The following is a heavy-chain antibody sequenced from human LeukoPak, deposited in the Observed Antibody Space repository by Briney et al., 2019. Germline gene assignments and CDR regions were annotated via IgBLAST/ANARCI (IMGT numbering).Heavy chain of an antibody. Sequence: SETLSLTCTVSGGSMTSYYWSWIRQPPEKGLEWIGSIYYSGSTNYNASLKSRVTISVDTSKNQFSLKLSSVTAADTAVYYCARQTSDDILTGYYHDAFDIWGQGTIVTVSS. V-gene: IGHV4-59*08. CDR3: ARQTSDDILTGYYHDAFDI. CDR1: GGSMTSYY. J-gene: IGHJ3*02. D-gene: IGHD3-9*01. CDR2: IYYSGST.